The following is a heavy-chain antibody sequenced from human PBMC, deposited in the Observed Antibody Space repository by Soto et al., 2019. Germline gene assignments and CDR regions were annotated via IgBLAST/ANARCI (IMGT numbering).Heavy chain of an antibody. CDR1: GFTVSSNY. Sequence: EVQLVESGGGLIQPGGSLRLSCAASGFTVSSNYMSWVRQTPGKGLEWVSVIYSGGNTYYADSVKGRFTISRDNSKNTLYLQLNSPRAEDTAVYYCAREVYSGYDYMGFDYWGQGTLVTVSS. D-gene: IGHD5-12*01. CDR2: IYSGGNT. V-gene: IGHV3-53*01. CDR3: AREVYSGYDYMGFDY. J-gene: IGHJ4*02.